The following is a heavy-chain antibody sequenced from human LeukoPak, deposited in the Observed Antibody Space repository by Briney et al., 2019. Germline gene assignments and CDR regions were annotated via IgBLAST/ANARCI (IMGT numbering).Heavy chain of an antibody. CDR1: GFTSGTSW. CDR3: ARCAR. Sequence: GSLRLSCAASGFTSGTSWRSWVRQAPGKGLEWVANINQDGSAQYYVYSVKGRFTISRVNAKSSLYLQMNSLRAEDTAVYYYARCARWGQGTLVTVSS. V-gene: IGHV3-7*01. CDR2: INQDGSAQ. J-gene: IGHJ4*02.